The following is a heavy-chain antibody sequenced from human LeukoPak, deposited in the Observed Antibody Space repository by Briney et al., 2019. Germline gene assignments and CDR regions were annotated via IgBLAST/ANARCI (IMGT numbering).Heavy chain of an antibody. V-gene: IGHV1-69*06. Sequence: AASVKVSCKASGGTFSSYAISWVRQAPGQGLEWMGGIIPIFGTANYAQKFQGRVTITADKSTSTAYMELSSLRSEDTAVYYCARNRKLWFGVSYFDYWGQGTLVTVSS. CDR2: IIPIFGTA. CDR1: GGTFSSYA. CDR3: ARNRKLWFGVSYFDY. J-gene: IGHJ4*02. D-gene: IGHD3-10*01.